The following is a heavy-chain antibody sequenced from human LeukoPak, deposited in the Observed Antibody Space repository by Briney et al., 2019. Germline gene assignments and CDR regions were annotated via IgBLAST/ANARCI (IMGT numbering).Heavy chain of an antibody. V-gene: IGHV3-74*01. CDR2: INPDGTAT. Sequence: GGSLRLSCELSGFIFIDYWMHWVRQVPGKGPVWVSRINPDGTATNYADSVKGRFIISRDNAKNTLYLQMNSLRVEDTAMYYCARSLPGLDVWGQGTTVTVSS. CDR1: GFIFIDYW. J-gene: IGHJ6*02. CDR3: ARSLPGLDV.